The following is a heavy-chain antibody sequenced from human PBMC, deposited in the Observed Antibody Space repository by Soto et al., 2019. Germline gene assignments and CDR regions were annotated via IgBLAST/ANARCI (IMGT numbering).Heavy chain of an antibody. Sequence: QVQLVQSGAEVMKPGASVKVSCKASGYTFTGYYMHWVRQAPGQGLEWMGWINPNSGGTNYAQKFQGWVTMTRDTPISTAYMELSRLRSHDTAVYYCARGWIVVVPAAGQYFDYWGQGTLVTVSS. CDR2: INPNSGGT. CDR1: GYTFTGYY. D-gene: IGHD2-2*01. J-gene: IGHJ4*02. V-gene: IGHV1-2*04. CDR3: ARGWIVVVPAAGQYFDY.